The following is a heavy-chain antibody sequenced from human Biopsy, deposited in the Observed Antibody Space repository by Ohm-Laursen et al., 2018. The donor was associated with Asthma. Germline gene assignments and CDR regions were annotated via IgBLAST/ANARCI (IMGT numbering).Heavy chain of an antibody. CDR1: GYTFNSAG. Sequence: ASVKVSCKTSGYTFNSAGITWVRQAPGQGLEWMGWISVYNGNTKVAQKLQDRVTMITDTSTSTAYMELRSLRSGDTAVYFCARAVDYSHYYGIDVWGQGTTVTVS. CDR3: ARAVDYSHYYGIDV. J-gene: IGHJ6*02. D-gene: IGHD3-10*01. CDR2: ISVYNGNT. V-gene: IGHV1-18*01.